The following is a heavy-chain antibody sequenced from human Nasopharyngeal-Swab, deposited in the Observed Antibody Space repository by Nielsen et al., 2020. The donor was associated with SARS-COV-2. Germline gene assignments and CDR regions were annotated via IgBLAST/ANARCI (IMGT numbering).Heavy chain of an antibody. CDR3: ARQDGDLPDY. Sequence: GESLKISCQGSGYSFSTYWIGWVRQLPGKGLAWMGVLYPADSDARYSPSFQGQVTISADKSISTAYLQWSSLKASDTAMYYCARQDGDLPDYWGQGTLVTVSS. J-gene: IGHJ4*02. V-gene: IGHV5-51*01. D-gene: IGHD4-17*01. CDR2: LYPADSDA. CDR1: GYSFSTYW.